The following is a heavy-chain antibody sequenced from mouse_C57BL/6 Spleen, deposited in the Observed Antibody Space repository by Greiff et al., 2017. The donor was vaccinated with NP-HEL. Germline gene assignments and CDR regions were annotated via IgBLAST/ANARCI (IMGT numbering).Heavy chain of an antibody. CDR1: GYTFTSYW. CDR3: ARSSVITTVVADWYFDV. V-gene: IGHV1-50*01. J-gene: IGHJ1*03. D-gene: IGHD1-1*01. Sequence: QVQLQQPGAELVKPGASVKLSCKASGYTFTSYWMQWVKQRPGQGLEWIGEIDPSDSYTNYNQKFKGKATLTVDTSSSTAYMQLSSLTSEDSAVYYCARSSVITTVVADWYFDVWGTGTTVTVSS. CDR2: IDPSDSYT.